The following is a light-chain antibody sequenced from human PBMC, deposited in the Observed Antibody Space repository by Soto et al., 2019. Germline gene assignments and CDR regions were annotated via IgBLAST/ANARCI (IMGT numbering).Light chain of an antibody. J-gene: IGLJ2*01. Sequence: QSVLTQPRSVSGSPGQSVAVSCTGSLSDVGGYNYVSWYQQLPGTAPRLILYDVTKRPSGVPGRFSGSKSGITASLPISGLQAEDEADYYCCSYGGGKTPLVFGGGTKLTVL. CDR3: CSYGGGKTPLV. V-gene: IGLV2-11*01. CDR2: DVT. CDR1: LSDVGGYNY.